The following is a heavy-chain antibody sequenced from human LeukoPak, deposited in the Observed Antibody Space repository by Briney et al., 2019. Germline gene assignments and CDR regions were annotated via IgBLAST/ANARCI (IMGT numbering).Heavy chain of an antibody. D-gene: IGHD6-13*01. CDR3: ATLGSYSSSWYGAYFDY. J-gene: IGHJ4*02. Sequence: ASVKVSCKVSGYTLTKLSMHWVRQAPGKGLEWMGGFDPEDGETIYAQKFQGRVTMTEDTSTDTAHMELSSLRSEDTAVYYCATLGSYSSSWYGAYFDYWGRGTLITVSS. CDR1: GYTLTKLS. CDR2: FDPEDGET. V-gene: IGHV1-24*01.